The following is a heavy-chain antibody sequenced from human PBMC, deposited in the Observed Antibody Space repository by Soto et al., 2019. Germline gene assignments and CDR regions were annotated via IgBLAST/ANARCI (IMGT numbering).Heavy chain of an antibody. CDR2: VNHSGRA. Sequence: SETVSLTCAVDGGVFRGDFWSWIRQPPGKGLEWIGEVNHSGRANYNPSLKSRVTISVDTSKNQFSLKLNSVTAADTAVYYCARDSSGWALWGQGTLVTVSS. J-gene: IGHJ4*02. CDR3: ARDSSGWAL. D-gene: IGHD6-19*01. V-gene: IGHV4-34*01. CDR1: GGVFRGDF.